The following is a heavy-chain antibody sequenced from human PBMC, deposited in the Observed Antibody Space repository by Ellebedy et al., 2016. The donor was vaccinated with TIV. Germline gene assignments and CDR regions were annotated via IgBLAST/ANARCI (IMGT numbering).Heavy chain of an antibody. CDR1: GYSFTSYW. CDR2: IYPGDSDT. J-gene: IGHJ3*02. V-gene: IGHV5-51*01. D-gene: IGHD1-1*01. Sequence: GESLKISXKGSGYSFTSYWIGWVRQMPGKGLEWMGIIYPGDSDTRYSPSFQGQVTISADKSISTAYLQWSSLKASDTAMYYCATRAPLVTQERRDAFDIWGQGTMVTVSS. CDR3: ATRAPLVTQERRDAFDI.